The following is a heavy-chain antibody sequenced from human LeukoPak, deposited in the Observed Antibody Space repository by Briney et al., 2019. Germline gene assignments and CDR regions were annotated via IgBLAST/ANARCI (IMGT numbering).Heavy chain of an antibody. J-gene: IGHJ4*02. Sequence: GGSLRLSCAASGFTFSSYGIHWVRQAPGKGLEWVAVISYDGSTIYFADSVKGRFTISRDNSKDTVYLQMNSLRGDDTAVYYCASSPAVEGDYWGQGTLVTVSS. V-gene: IGHV3-30*03. CDR3: ASSPAVEGDY. CDR1: GFTFSSYG. CDR2: ISYDGSTI. D-gene: IGHD6-19*01.